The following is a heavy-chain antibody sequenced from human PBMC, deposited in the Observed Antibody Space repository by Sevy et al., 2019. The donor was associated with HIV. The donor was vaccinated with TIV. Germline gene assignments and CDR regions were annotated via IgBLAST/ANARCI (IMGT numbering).Heavy chain of an antibody. CDR1: GFTFNYYG. CDR2: IGFDGSDK. J-gene: IGHJ4*01. CDR3: AKNTAAAGVGGFDY. V-gene: IGHV3-30*02. Sequence: GGSLRLSCAASGFTFNYYGVHWVRQAPGKGLEWVAFIGFDGSDKNYADSVKGRFTISRDNSQNTMYMQMNSLRPDDTAVYCCAKNTAAAGVGGFDYWGHGTLVTVSS. D-gene: IGHD6-13*01.